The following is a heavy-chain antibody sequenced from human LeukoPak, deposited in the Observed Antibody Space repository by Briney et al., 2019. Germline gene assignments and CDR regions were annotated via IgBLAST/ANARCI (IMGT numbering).Heavy chain of an antibody. CDR1: GFSFSVHG. D-gene: IGHD3-10*01. CDR2: VANDGSRT. V-gene: IGHV3-30*03. J-gene: IGHJ4*02. Sequence: GGSLRLSCATSGFSFSVHGMHWVRQAPGRGLEWVAGVANDGSRTHYADSVKGRFTISRDNSKNTLSLQMNSLGAQDTAVYYCARDGDYGTGSYYRGCIDSWGQGTPVTVSP. CDR3: ARDGDYGTGSYYRGCIDS.